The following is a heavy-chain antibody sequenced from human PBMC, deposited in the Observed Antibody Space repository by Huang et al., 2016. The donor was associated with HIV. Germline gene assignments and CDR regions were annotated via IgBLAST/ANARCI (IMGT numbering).Heavy chain of an antibody. CDR1: GYNFDSYW. D-gene: IGHD3-10*01. V-gene: IGHV5-51*01. CDR3: ARQGLWLPPTDPFDY. CDR2: IYPCDRDT. Sequence: EVHLVQSGAEVKEPGESLKISCQASGYNFDSYWIGWVRQMPGKGLGWMGVIYPCDRDTRYDPSFQGQVTISADQSINTAYLQWSSLKASDTAIYFCARQGLWLPPTDPFDYWGQGTPVTVSA. J-gene: IGHJ4*02.